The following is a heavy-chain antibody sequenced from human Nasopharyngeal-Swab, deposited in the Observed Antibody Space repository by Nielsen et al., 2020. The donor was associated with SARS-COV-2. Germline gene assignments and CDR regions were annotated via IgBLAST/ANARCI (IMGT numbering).Heavy chain of an antibody. J-gene: IGHJ5*02. CDR1: GYTFTGYY. CDR2: INPNSGGT. CDR3: ARDYLVDDHWFDP. Sequence: ASVKVSCKASGYTFTGYYMHWMRQAPGQGLEWMGRINPNSGGTNYAQKFQGRVTMTRDTSISTAYMELSRLRSDDTAVYYCARDYLVDDHWFDPWGQGTLVTVSS. V-gene: IGHV1-2*06. D-gene: IGHD2-2*01.